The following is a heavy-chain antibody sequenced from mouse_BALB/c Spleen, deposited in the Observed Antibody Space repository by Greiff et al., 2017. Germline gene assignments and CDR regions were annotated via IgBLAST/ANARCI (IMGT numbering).Heavy chain of an antibody. V-gene: IGHV1-4*01. D-gene: IGHD2-3*01. CDR2: INPSSGYT. Sequence: VKLMESGAELARPGASVKMSCKASGYTFTSYTMHWVKQRPGQGLEWIGYINPSSGYTNYNQKFKDKATLTADKSSSTAYMQLSSLTSEDSAVYYCARNDYVDYWGQGTTLTVSS. CDR1: GYTFTSYT. J-gene: IGHJ2*01. CDR3: ARNDYVDY.